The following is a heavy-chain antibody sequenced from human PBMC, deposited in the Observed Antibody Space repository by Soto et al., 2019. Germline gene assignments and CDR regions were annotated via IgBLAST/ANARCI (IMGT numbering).Heavy chain of an antibody. J-gene: IGHJ4*02. Sequence: VQLVESGGGVVQPGRSLRLSCAASGFTFSDYAMHWVRQAPGKVLEWVAVVSHDGRNTHYADSVNGRFTISRERYKNTVSLEMTSMIGEDRAVSYYVKGGRQWLVTSDFNYWGQGALVTVSS. CDR1: GFTFSDYA. CDR3: VKGGRQWLVTSDFNY. V-gene: IGHV3-30*18. CDR2: VSHDGRNT. D-gene: IGHD6-19*01.